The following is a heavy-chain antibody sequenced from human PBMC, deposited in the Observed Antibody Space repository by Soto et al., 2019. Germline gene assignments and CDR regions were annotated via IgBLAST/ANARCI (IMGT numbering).Heavy chain of an antibody. CDR2: IIPLFGTT. J-gene: IGHJ6*02. CDR3: EIGVGSGELSAI. V-gene: IGHV1-69*01. Sequence: QVQLVQSGTEVKQPGSSAKVSCKASGGTFSTYVISWVRQAPGQGLEWMGGIIPLFGTTDYAKKFQGRIAITADESTTTVYMDLSSLRFEDTAVLFCEIGVGSGELSAILGQGTTVIVSS. D-gene: IGHD3-16*02. CDR1: GGTFSTYV.